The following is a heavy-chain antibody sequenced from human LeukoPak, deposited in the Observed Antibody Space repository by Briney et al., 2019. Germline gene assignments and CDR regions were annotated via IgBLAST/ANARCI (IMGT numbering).Heavy chain of an antibody. CDR2: INPNSGGT. V-gene: IGHV1-2*02. CDR3: ARDKKMASPYYFDC. J-gene: IGHJ4*02. D-gene: IGHD5-24*01. Sequence: ASVKVSCKASGYTFTVYYIHWVRQAPGPGLEWMAWINPNSGGTNFAQKFQGRLTMTRDTSISTAYMELSRLRSDDTAVYYCARDKKMASPYYFDCWGQGTLVTVSS. CDR1: GYTFTVYY.